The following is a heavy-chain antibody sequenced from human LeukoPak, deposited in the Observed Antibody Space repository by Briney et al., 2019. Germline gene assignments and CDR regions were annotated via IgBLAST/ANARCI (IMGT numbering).Heavy chain of an antibody. CDR2: IWYDGTNK. V-gene: IGHV3-33*01. D-gene: IGHD5-24*01. CDR1: GFAFSSYG. CDR3: ARNKDDNGYNPLHI. J-gene: IGHJ3*02. Sequence: GRSLRLSCTASGFAFSSYGMHWVRQAPVKGLEWVAVIWYDGTNKYYADSVQGRFTISRDNSKNTLYLQMNSLRAEDTAVYYCARNKDDNGYNPLHIWGQGTMVTVSS.